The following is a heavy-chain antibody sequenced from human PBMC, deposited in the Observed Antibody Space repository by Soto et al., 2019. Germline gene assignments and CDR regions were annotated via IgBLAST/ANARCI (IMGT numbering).Heavy chain of an antibody. CDR2: IYFGGNT. D-gene: IGHD2-15*01. CDR3: ARHTPAISISDH. CDR1: GLSINSNYF. J-gene: IGHJ4*02. Sequence: SETLSLTCAVSGLSINSNYFWGWIRQTPGRGLEWIGSIYFGGNTYYTPSLKSRVTISADLSKNQFSLELDSVTAADTAVYYCARHTPAISISDHWGQGTLVTVSS. V-gene: IGHV4-39*01.